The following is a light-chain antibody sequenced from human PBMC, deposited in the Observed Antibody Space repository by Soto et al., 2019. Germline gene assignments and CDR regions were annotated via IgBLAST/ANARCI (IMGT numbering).Light chain of an antibody. CDR2: GVS. CDR3: QQYGTSPRT. V-gene: IGKV3-20*01. J-gene: IGKJ1*01. CDR1: QSVRSSY. Sequence: EIVLTQSPGTLSLSPGERATLSCRASQSVRSSYLAWYQQILGQAPRLLIYGVSNRATGIPDRFSGRGSGTDFTSTISRLESEDFAVYYCQQYGTSPRTFGQGTKVEIK.